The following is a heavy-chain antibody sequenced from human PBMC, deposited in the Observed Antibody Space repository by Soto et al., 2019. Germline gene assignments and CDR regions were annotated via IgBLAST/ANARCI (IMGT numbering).Heavy chain of an antibody. D-gene: IGHD3-3*01. CDR3: ARGLRLFDY. J-gene: IGHJ4*02. CDR2: IKQDGSEK. Sequence: PGGSLRLSSAASGFTFSRYWMSWVRQAPGKGLEWVANIKQDGSEKYYVDSVKGRFTISRDNAKNSLYLQMNSLRAEDTAVYYCARGLRLFDYWGQGTLVTVS. V-gene: IGHV3-7*03. CDR1: GFTFSRYW.